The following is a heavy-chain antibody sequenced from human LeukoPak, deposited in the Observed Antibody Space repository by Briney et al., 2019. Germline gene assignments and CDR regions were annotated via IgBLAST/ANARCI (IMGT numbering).Heavy chain of an antibody. Sequence: SETLSLTCSVSGGSISSSSYYWHWIRQPPGKRLEWIGNIYSNGDIHSYTPSLKSRVTISLDASKNQFSLKMRSVTAADTAVYYCATSRPPTTPFDHWGQGTLVTVSS. V-gene: IGHV4-39*07. J-gene: IGHJ4*02. CDR3: ATSRPPTTPFDH. CDR1: GGSISSSSYY. D-gene: IGHD1-14*01. CDR2: IYSNGDIH.